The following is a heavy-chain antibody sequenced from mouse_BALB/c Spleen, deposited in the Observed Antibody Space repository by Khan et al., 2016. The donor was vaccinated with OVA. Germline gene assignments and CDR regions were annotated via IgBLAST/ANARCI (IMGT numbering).Heavy chain of an antibody. Sequence: DVMLVESGGGLVQPGGSRKLSCAASGFTFSSFGMHWVRQAPEKGLEWVAYISSGSNTIHYADTVKGRFTISRDNPKNTLFLQMTSLRSEDTAMYDCVREDDGHLYFDVWGAGTTVTVSS. V-gene: IGHV5-17*02. D-gene: IGHD2-3*01. J-gene: IGHJ1*01. CDR1: GFTFSSFG. CDR2: ISSGSNTI. CDR3: VREDDGHLYFDV.